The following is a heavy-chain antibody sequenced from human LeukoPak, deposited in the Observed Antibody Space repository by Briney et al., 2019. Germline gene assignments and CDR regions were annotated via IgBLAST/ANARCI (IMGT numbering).Heavy chain of an antibody. D-gene: IGHD2-15*01. CDR1: GYTFTGYY. CDR3: ARDELGYCSGGSCYFSVY. CDR2: INPNSGGT. V-gene: IGHV1-2*02. Sequence: ASVKVSCKASGYTFTGYYMHWVRQAPGQGLEWMGWINPNSGGTNYAQKFQGRVTITRNTSISTAYMELRSLRSDDTAVYYCARDELGYCSGGSCYFSVYWGQGTLVTVSS. J-gene: IGHJ4*02.